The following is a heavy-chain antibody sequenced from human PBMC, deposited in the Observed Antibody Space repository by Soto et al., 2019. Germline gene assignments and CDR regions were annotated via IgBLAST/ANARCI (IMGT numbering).Heavy chain of an antibody. CDR2: ISAYNGNT. CDR1: GYTFTSYG. Sequence: ASVKVSCKASGYTFTSYGISWVRQAPGQGLEWMGWISAYNGNTNYAQKLQGRVTMTTDTSTSTAYMELRSLRSDDTAVYYCARSLGIAVAGTNWFDPWGQGTLVTVSS. D-gene: IGHD6-19*01. V-gene: IGHV1-18*01. J-gene: IGHJ5*02. CDR3: ARSLGIAVAGTNWFDP.